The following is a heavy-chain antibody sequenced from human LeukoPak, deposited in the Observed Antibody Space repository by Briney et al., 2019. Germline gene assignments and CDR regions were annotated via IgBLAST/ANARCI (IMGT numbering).Heavy chain of an antibody. J-gene: IGHJ4*02. Sequence: SVKVSCKASGGTFSGYAISWVRQAPGQGLEWMGRIIPIFGIANYAQKFQGRVTITADKSTSTAYMELSSLRSEDTAVYYCARAAYCGGDCYSDDYWGQGTLVTVSS. D-gene: IGHD2-21*02. V-gene: IGHV1-69*04. CDR3: ARAAYCGGDCYSDDY. CDR1: GGTFSGYA. CDR2: IIPIFGIA.